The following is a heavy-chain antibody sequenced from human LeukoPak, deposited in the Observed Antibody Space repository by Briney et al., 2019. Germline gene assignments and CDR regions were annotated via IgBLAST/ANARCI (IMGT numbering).Heavy chain of an antibody. CDR1: GGSISSSY. D-gene: IGHD3-16*01. V-gene: IGHV4-59*12. J-gene: IGHJ4*02. Sequence: SETLSLTCSVSGGSISSSYWTWIRQPPGKGLEWIGYIYYSGNTNYNPSLKSRVTISVDTSKNQFSLKLSSVTAADTAVYYCAREWGDYWGQGTLVTVSS. CDR2: IYYSGNT. CDR3: AREWGDY.